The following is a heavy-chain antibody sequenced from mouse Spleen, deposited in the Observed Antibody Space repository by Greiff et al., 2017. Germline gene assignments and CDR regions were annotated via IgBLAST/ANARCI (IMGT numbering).Heavy chain of an antibody. V-gene: IGHV5-9-1*02. D-gene: IGHD1-1*01. J-gene: IGHJ3*01. CDR2: ISSGGDYI. CDR3: TRDYYGSSFAY. CDR1: GFTFSSYA. Sequence: VKLMESGEGLVKPGGSLKLSCAASGFTFSSYAMSWVRQTPEKRLEWVAYISSGGDYIYYADTVKGRFTISRDNARNTLYLQMSSLKSEDTAMYYCTRDYYGSSFAYWGQGTLVTVSA.